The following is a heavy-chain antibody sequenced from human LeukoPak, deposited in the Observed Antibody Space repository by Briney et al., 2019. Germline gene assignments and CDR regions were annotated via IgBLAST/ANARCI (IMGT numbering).Heavy chain of an antibody. CDR3: ARDLGDDSSGYPGY. V-gene: IGHV1-69*13. J-gene: IGHJ4*02. Sequence: ASVKVSCKASGGTFSSYAISWVRQAPGQGLEWMGGIIPIFGTANYAQKFQGRVTITADESTSTAYMELSSLRSEDTAVYYCARDLGDDSSGYPGYWGQGTLVTVSS. D-gene: IGHD3-22*01. CDR1: GGTFSSYA. CDR2: IIPIFGTA.